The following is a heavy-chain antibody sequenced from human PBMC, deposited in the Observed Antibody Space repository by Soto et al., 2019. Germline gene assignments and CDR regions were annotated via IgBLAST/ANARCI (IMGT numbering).Heavy chain of an antibody. CDR3: TSYYSSWDFSSFDN. Sequence: GGSLRLSCAASGFSFSNAWMSWVRQAPGKGLEWIGRIKSKTDGGTTDYPAPVKGRFTISRDDSKNTLFLQMNSLKSEDTAVYYCTSYYSSWDFSSFDNWGQGALVTVSS. J-gene: IGHJ4*02. CDR1: GFSFSNAW. D-gene: IGHD6-6*01. V-gene: IGHV3-15*01. CDR2: IKSKTDGGTT.